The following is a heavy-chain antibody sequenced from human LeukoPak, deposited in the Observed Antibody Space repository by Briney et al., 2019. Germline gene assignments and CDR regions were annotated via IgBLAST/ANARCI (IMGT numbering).Heavy chain of an antibody. CDR2: ISGSGGST. CDR3: AKDIVVVVAANRPRAQPPDY. V-gene: IGHV3-23*01. CDR1: GFTFSSYA. Sequence: GGSLRLSCAASGFTFSSYAMSWVRQAPGKGLEWVSAISGSGGSTYYADSVKGRFTISRDNSKNTLYLQMNSLRAEDTAVYYCAKDIVVVVAANRPRAQPPDYRGQGTLVTVSS. J-gene: IGHJ4*02. D-gene: IGHD2-15*01.